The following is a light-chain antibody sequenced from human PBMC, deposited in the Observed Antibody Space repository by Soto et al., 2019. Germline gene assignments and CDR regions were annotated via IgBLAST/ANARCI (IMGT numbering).Light chain of an antibody. CDR1: QSVSSY. V-gene: IGKV3-20*01. Sequence: EIVLTQSPATLSLSPGERATLSCRASQSVSSYLAWYQQKPGQAPMLLIYGESSRTTAITETCSGSGWDPTYSRITIRLAPAQLPAYYCQQYGSTRVTFGQGTKVDI. CDR3: QQYGSTRVT. CDR2: GES. J-gene: IGKJ1*01.